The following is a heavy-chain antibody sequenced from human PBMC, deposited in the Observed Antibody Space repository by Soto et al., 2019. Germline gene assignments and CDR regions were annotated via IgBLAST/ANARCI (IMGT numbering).Heavy chain of an antibody. Sequence: ASVKVSCKASGYTITSYGISWVRQAPGQGLEWMGWISAYNGNTNYAQRLQGRVTMTPDTSTSTAYMELRSLRSDDTAVYYCAREGRAAGKGSYYYFYGVDVWGQGTTVTVSS. J-gene: IGHJ6*02. CDR3: AREGRAAGKGSYYYFYGVDV. V-gene: IGHV1-18*01. D-gene: IGHD6-13*01. CDR1: GYTITSYG. CDR2: ISAYNGNT.